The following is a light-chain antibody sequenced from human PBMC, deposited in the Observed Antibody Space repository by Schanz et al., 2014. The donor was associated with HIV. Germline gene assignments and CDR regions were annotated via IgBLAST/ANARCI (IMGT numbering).Light chain of an antibody. CDR1: SSNIRINT. Sequence: QSVLTQPPSASGTPGQRVTISCSGSSSNIRINTVNWYQQFPGTAPKLLIYSNSRRPSGVPDRFSGSKSGTSASLAISGLQSEDEAGYYCSSCRDKTTVVLGGGTKLTVL. J-gene: IGLJ2*01. CDR2: SNS. CDR3: SSCRDKTTVV. V-gene: IGLV1-44*01.